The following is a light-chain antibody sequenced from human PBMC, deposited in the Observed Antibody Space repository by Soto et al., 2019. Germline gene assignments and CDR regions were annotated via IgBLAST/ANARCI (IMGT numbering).Light chain of an antibody. CDR2: GAS. CDR1: QKINNN. J-gene: IGKJ1*01. Sequence: EIVMTQSPATLSVSPGERSTLSCRASQKINNNLAWYQQKPGQAPRLLIYGASTRATGIPARFSGSGSGTEFTLTISSLQPEDFATYYCLQHNSCPWTFGQGTKVDIK. V-gene: IGKV3D-15*01. CDR3: LQHNSCPWT.